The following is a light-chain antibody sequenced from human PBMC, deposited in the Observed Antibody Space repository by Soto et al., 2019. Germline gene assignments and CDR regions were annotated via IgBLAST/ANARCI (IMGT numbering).Light chain of an antibody. CDR1: QSLDYN. V-gene: IGKV3D-15*01. J-gene: IGKJ5*01. Sequence: EIVMTQSPATLSVSLGERATLSCRAGQSLDYNLAWYQQTPGQAPRLLIYGASSRATGIPARFSGSGSGTEFTLTISSLQSEDFAVYYCQQYNNWPITFGQGTRLEIK. CDR2: GAS. CDR3: QQYNNWPIT.